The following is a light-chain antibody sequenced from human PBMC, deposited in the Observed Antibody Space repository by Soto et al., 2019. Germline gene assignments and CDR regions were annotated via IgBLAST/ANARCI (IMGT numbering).Light chain of an antibody. J-gene: IGLJ1*01. Sequence: QSMLTQPASVSGSPGQSITISCTGTSSDVGGYNYVSWYQQHPGKAPKLMIYDVSNRPSGVSNRFSGSKSGNTASLTISGLQAEDEADYYCSSYTSSSTLVCGTGPKVTVL. V-gene: IGLV2-14*01. CDR3: SSYTSSSTLV. CDR2: DVS. CDR1: SSDVGGYNY.